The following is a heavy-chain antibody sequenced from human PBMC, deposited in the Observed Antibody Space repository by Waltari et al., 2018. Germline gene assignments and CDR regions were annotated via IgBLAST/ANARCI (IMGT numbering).Heavy chain of an antibody. CDR2: IIPILGIA. J-gene: IGHJ4*02. Sequence: QVQLVQSGAEVKKPGSSVKVFCQAFGGSFSSFAISWVRQAPGQGLEWMGGIIPILGIANYAQKFQGRVTITADKSTSTAYMELSSLRSEDTAVYYCARETTGGADYWGQGTLVTVSS. CDR1: GGSFSSFA. D-gene: IGHD1-1*01. CDR3: ARETTGGADY. V-gene: IGHV1-69*10.